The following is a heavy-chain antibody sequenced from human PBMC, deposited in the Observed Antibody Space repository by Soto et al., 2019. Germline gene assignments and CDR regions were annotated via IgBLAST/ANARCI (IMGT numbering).Heavy chain of an antibody. CDR1: GDAISSSVW. CDR3: ARKAWVRFDY. J-gene: IGHJ4*02. CDR2: VFHTGNT. Sequence: AETLSLTCAVSGDAISSSVWWTWVRQPPGKGLEWIGEVFHTGNTNYNPSLKSRVTMSVDKSTNEFSLKVTSVTAADTAIYYCARKAWVRFDYWGQGALVTVSS. D-gene: IGHD7-27*01. V-gene: IGHV4-4*02.